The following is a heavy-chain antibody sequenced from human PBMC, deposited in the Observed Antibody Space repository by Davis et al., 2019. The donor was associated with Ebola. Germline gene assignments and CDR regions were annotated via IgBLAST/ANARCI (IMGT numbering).Heavy chain of an antibody. CDR2: ISSSSSTI. D-gene: IGHD5-24*01. J-gene: IGHJ2*01. CDR3: ARQGDGYNSGWYFDL. CDR1: GFTFSSYS. V-gene: IGHV3-48*02. Sequence: PGGSLRLSCAASGFTFSSYSMNWVRQAPGKGLEWVSYISSSSSTIYYADSVKGRFTISRDNAKNSLYLQMNSLRDEDTAVYYCARQGDGYNSGWYFDLWGRGTLVTVSS.